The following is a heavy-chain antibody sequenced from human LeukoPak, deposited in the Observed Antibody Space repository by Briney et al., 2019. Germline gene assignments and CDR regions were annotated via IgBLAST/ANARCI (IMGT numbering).Heavy chain of an antibody. J-gene: IGHJ4*02. V-gene: IGHV3-23*01. CDR1: GFTFSSYA. CDR3: AKDMRYTSGESLFGY. Sequence: GGSLSLSCAASGFTFSSYAMSWVRQAPGKGLEWVSTISGSGISTYYADSVKGRFTISRDNSENTLYLQMNSLRTEDTAIYYCAKDMRYTSGESLFGYWGQGTLVTVSS. CDR2: ISGSGIST. D-gene: IGHD6-19*01.